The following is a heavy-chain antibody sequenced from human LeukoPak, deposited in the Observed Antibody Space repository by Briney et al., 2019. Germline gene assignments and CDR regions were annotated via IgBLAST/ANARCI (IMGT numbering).Heavy chain of an antibody. CDR3: AREGLDY. J-gene: IGHJ4*02. Sequence: ASVKVSCKASGYTFTGYYMHWVRQAPGQGLEWMGWINPNSGGTNYAQKFQGRVTITTTTSISTAYMELSSLRSEDTAVYYCAREGLDYWGQGTLVTVSS. CDR1: GYTFTGYY. CDR2: INPNSGGT. V-gene: IGHV1-2*02.